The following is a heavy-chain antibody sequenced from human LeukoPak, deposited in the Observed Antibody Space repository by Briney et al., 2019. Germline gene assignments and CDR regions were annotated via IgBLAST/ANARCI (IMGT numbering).Heavy chain of an antibody. Sequence: GESLKISCKGSGYRFTNYWIGWVRQMPGKGLEWMGIIYPGDSDSRYSPSFQGQVTISADKSISTAYLQWSSLKASDTAMYYCARRTFGGVIVYYFDYWGQGTLVTVSS. V-gene: IGHV5-51*01. CDR3: ARRTFGGVIVYYFDY. CDR1: GYRFTNYW. J-gene: IGHJ4*02. D-gene: IGHD3-16*02. CDR2: IYPGDSDS.